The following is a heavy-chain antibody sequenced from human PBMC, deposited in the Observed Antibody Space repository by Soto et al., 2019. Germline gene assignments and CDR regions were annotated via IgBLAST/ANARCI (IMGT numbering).Heavy chain of an antibody. Sequence: GGSLRLSCAASGFIFSTYSMNWVRQAPGKGLEWVSSISSSSSYMYYADSVKGRFTISRDNAKNSLYVQMNSLRAEDTAVYYCARDNSASGTYYLDYWGQGTLVTVSS. J-gene: IGHJ4*02. CDR3: ARDNSASGTYYLDY. CDR2: ISSSSSYM. CDR1: GFIFSTYS. V-gene: IGHV3-21*01. D-gene: IGHD1-26*01.